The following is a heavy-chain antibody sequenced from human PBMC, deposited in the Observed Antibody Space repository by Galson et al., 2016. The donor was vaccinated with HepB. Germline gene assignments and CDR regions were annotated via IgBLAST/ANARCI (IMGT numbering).Heavy chain of an antibody. J-gene: IGHJ5*02. CDR2: ISHSGVNT. V-gene: IGHV3-11*06. Sequence: SLRLSCAASGFTFNTYYMSWVRQAPGRGLEWVAYISHSGVNTTYAGSVNGRFTISRDNAKNSLFLQMNSLRAEDTAVYYCARDRTARAALDLWGQGTLVTVSS. D-gene: IGHD6-13*01. CDR3: ARDRTARAALDL. CDR1: GFTFNTYY.